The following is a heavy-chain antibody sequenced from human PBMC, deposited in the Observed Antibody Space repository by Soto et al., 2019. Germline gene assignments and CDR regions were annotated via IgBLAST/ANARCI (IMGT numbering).Heavy chain of an antibody. CDR3: ARVKHRDGYNNWYFDY. V-gene: IGHV4-30-4*01. J-gene: IGHJ4*02. Sequence: SETLSLTCTVSGGSISSGDYYWSWIRQPPGKGLEWIGYIYYSGSTYYNPSLKSRVTISVDTSKNQFSLKLSSVTAVDTAVYYCARVKHRDGYNNWYFDYWGQGTLVTVSS. CDR1: GGSISSGDYY. CDR2: IYYSGST. D-gene: IGHD5-12*01.